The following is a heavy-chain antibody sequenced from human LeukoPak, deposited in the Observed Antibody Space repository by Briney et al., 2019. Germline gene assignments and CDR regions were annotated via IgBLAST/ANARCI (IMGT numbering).Heavy chain of an antibody. CDR2: TSTSGGSA. CDR1: GFTFSNNA. V-gene: IGHV3-23*01. D-gene: IGHD1-26*01. J-gene: IGHJ4*02. CDR3: ARYSGSYYYPPAWDL. Sequence: GGSLRLSCAASGFTFSNNAMSWVRQAPGKGLEWVSATSTSGGSAYYADSVKGRFTISRDNSKNTLYLQMDSLRADDTAVYYCARYSGSYYYPPAWDLWGQGTLVTVSS.